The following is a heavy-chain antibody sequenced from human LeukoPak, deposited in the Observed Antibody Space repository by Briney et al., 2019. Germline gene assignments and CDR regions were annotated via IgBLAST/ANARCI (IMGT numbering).Heavy chain of an antibody. CDR2: ISSDSNTR. D-gene: IGHD3-22*01. CDR1: GFIFKDYV. J-gene: IGHJ4*02. V-gene: IGHV3-30*04. CDR3: LREGYYDTSGPFSGYFDF. Sequence: GGSLRLSCAGSGFIFKDYVIHWARQAPGKGLEWVAVISSDSNTRIYADSVEGRFTISRDNSKNTVYLQLSGLRVEDTAVYYCLREGYYDTSGPFSGYFDFWGQGDLVTVSS.